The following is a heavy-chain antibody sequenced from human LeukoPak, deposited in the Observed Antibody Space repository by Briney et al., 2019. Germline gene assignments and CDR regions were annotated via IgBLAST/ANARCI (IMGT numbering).Heavy chain of an antibody. V-gene: IGHV1-46*01. D-gene: IGHD6-13*01. J-gene: IGHJ4*02. Sequence: ASVKVSCKASGYTFTSYYMHWVRQAPGQGLEWMGIINPSGGSTSYAQKFQGRVTMTRDTSTSTVYMELSSLRSEDTAVYYCARAHRGGWTRIAAAGTELPDYWGQGTLVTVSS. CDR2: INPSGGST. CDR3: ARAHRGGWTRIAAAGTELPDY. CDR1: GYTFTSYY.